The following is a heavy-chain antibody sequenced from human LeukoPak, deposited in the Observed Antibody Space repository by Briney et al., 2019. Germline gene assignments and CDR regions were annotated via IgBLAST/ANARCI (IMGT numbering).Heavy chain of an antibody. CDR1: GFTFSDYN. J-gene: IGHJ4*02. CDR2: ISSNGGST. CDR3: ARSDGIRVGATTSLDY. V-gene: IGHV3-64*01. Sequence: GGSLRLSCAASGFTFSDYNMNWVRHAPGKGLEYVSAISSNGGSTYYANSVKGRFTISRDNSKNTLYLQMGSLRAEDMAVYYCARSDGIRVGATTSLDYWGQGTLVTVSS. D-gene: IGHD1-26*01.